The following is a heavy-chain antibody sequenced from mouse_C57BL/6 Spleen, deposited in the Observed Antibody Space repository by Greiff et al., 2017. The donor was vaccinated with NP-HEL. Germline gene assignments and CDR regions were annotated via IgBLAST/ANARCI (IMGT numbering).Heavy chain of an antibody. CDR3: ARSVLRLPDY. J-gene: IGHJ2*01. CDR2: INPNNGGT. Sequence: VQLKESGPELVKPGASVKMSCKASGYTFTDYNMHWVKQSHGKSLEWIGYINPNNGGTSYNQKFKGKATLTVNKSSSTAYMELRSLTSEDSAVYYCARSVLRLPDYWGQGTTLTVSS. V-gene: IGHV1-22*01. CDR1: GYTFTDYN. D-gene: IGHD1-2*01.